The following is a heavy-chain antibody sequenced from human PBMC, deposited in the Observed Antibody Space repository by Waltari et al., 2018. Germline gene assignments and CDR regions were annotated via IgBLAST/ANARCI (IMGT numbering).Heavy chain of an antibody. CDR2: IKQDGSEK. V-gene: IGHV3-7*03. J-gene: IGHJ4*02. D-gene: IGHD2-8*01. CDR1: RFTFSIYY. Sequence: EVQLVESGGGLVQPGGSLRLSCAASRFTFSIYYMAWVRQAPGKGLEWVDHIKQDGSEKYYADSVKGRFTISRDNAENSLYLQMNSLRVEDMAVYYCAREDNGGPDYWGQGTLVTVSS. CDR3: AREDNGGPDY.